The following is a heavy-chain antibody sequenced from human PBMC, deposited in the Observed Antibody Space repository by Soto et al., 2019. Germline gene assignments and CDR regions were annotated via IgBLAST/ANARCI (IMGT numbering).Heavy chain of an antibody. CDR3: ARIAVAGNRNWFDP. Sequence: EVQLVESGGGLVQPGGSLRLSCAASGFTVSSNYMSWVRQAPGKGLEWVSVIYSGGSTYYADSVKGRFTISRHNSKNTLDLQMNSLRAEDTAVYYCARIAVAGNRNWFDPWGQGTLVTVSS. CDR2: IYSGGST. V-gene: IGHV3-53*04. D-gene: IGHD6-19*01. J-gene: IGHJ5*02. CDR1: GFTVSSNY.